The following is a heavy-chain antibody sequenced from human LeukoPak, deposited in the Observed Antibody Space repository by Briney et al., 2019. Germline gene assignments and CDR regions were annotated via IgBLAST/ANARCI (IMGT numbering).Heavy chain of an antibody. CDR2: ISSSSSAI. J-gene: IGHJ4*02. CDR1: GFTFNTYT. V-gene: IGHV3-48*01. Sequence: PGGSLRLSCAASGFTFNTYTMNWVRQAPGKGLEWVSYISSSSSAIYYADSVKGRFTISRDNAKNSLYLQMNSLRAEDTAAYYCARDMSGWKHYFDYWGQGTLVTVSS. CDR3: ARDMSGWKHYFDY. D-gene: IGHD6-19*01.